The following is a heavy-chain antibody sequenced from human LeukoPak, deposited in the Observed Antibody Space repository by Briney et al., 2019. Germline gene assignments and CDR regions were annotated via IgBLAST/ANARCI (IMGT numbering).Heavy chain of an antibody. CDR2: IRQDGSQK. Sequence: GGSLRLSCAASGFTFSSYWMSWVRQAPGKGLEWVATIRQDGSQKYYVDSVKGRFTISRDNAKNSLYLQMNSLRAEDTAVYYCARLRWGGLYYFDSWGQGTLVTVSS. D-gene: IGHD3-16*01. CDR1: GFTFSSYW. V-gene: IGHV3-7*01. J-gene: IGHJ4*02. CDR3: ARLRWGGLYYFDS.